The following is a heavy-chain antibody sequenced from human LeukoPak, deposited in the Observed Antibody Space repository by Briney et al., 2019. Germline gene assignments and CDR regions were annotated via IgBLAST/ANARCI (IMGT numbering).Heavy chain of an antibody. CDR2: IYSSGST. J-gene: IGHJ1*01. CDR3: ARQGFSSRIVFQH. CDR1: GGPISSYY. D-gene: IGHD6-13*01. Sequence: SETLSLTCTVSGGPISSYYWSWIRQPPGKGLEWIGYIYSSGSTGYNPSLKSRVSISVDTSKSQVSLKLSSVTAADTAVYYCARQGFSSRIVFQHWGQGTLVTVSS. V-gene: IGHV4-59*08.